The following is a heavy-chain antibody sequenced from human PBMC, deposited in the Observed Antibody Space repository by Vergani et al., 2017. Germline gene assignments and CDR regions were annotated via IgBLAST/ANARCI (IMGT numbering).Heavy chain of an antibody. CDR2: IIPIFGTA. CDR1: GGTFSSYA. V-gene: IGHV1-69*06. CDR3: ARLVGWKRGHYYYYYMDV. J-gene: IGHJ6*03. D-gene: IGHD6-6*01. Sequence: QVQLVQSGAEVKKPGSSVKVSCKASGGTFSSYAISWVRQAPGQGLEWMGGIIPIFGTANYAQKFQGRVTITADKSTSTAYMELSSLRSEDTAVYYCARLVGWKRGHYYYYYMDVWGKGTTVTVSS.